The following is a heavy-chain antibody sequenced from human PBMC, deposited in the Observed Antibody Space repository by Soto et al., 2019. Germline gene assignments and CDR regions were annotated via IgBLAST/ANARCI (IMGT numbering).Heavy chain of an antibody. J-gene: IGHJ5*02. CDR2: IYYSGST. Sequence: PSETLSLTCTVSGGSISSYYWSWIRQHPGKGLEWIGYIYYSGSTNYNPSLKSRVTISVDTSKNQFSLKLGSVTAADTAVYYCARGWERYYDSSGPFDPWGQGTLVTVSS. CDR1: GGSISSYY. D-gene: IGHD3-22*01. CDR3: ARGWERYYDSSGPFDP. V-gene: IGHV4-59*01.